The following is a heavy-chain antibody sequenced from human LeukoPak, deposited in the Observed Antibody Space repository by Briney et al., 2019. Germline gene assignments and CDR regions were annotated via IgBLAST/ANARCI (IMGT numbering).Heavy chain of an antibody. CDR1: GISLSNYG. CDR2: ISGSGGST. CDR3: AKVGTGNQYGSGDFDL. D-gene: IGHD3-10*01. J-gene: IGHJ4*02. V-gene: IGHV3-23*01. Sequence: PGGSLRLSCAVSGISLSNYGMSWVRQAPGKGLEWVAGISGSGGSTNYADSVKGRFTISRDNAKTSVYLQMDSLRAEDTAVYYCAKVGTGNQYGSGDFDLWGQGILVTVSS.